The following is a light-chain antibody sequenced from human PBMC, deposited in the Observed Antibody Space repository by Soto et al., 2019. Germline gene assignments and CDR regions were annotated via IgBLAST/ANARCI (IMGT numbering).Light chain of an antibody. V-gene: IGKV1-33*01. CDR3: EQYDNLLPIT. CDR1: QDISKN. J-gene: IGKJ5*01. Sequence: IQMTQSPSSLSASVGDRVTITCQASQDISKNLNWYQQKPGKAPKLLIYDASSLQTGVPSRFSGSGSATHFTFPISSLQPEDVATYYCEQYDNLLPITFGQGTRLEIK. CDR2: DAS.